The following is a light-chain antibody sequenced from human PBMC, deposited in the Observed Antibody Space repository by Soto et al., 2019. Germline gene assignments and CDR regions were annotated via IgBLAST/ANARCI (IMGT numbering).Light chain of an antibody. CDR1: SSDVGGYNY. CDR3: SSYTSSSTLGV. Sequence: QSALTQPASVSGSPGQSITISCTGTSSDVGGYNYVSWYQQHAGKAPKLMIYEVSNRPSEVSNRFSGSKSGNTASLTISGLQAEDEADYYCSSYTSSSTLGVFGTGTQLTVL. V-gene: IGLV2-14*01. J-gene: IGLJ1*01. CDR2: EVS.